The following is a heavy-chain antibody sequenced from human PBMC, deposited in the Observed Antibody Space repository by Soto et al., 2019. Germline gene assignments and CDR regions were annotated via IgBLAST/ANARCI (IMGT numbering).Heavy chain of an antibody. D-gene: IGHD4-17*01. CDR1: GFTFSSYW. CDR3: ARGITGMGDYVYYYYMDV. Sequence: GGSLRLSCAASGFTFSSYWMSWVRQAPGKGLEWVANIKQDGSEKYYVDSVKGRFTISRDNAKNSLYLQMNSLRAEDTAVYYCARGITGMGDYVYYYYMDVWGKGTTVTVSS. CDR2: IKQDGSEK. J-gene: IGHJ6*03. V-gene: IGHV3-7*04.